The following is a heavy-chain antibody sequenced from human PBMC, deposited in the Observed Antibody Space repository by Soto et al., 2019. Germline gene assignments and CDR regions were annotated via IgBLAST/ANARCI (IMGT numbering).Heavy chain of an antibody. J-gene: IGHJ4*01. CDR1: GYTFTSYD. D-gene: IGHD3-3*01. CDR2: MNPNSGNT. Sequence: ASVKVSCKASGYTFTSYDINWVRQATGQGLEWMGWMNPNSGNTGYAQKFQGRVTMTRNTSISTAYLQWSSLKASDTAIYYCARSFFDNFDYWGHGTLVTVSS. V-gene: IGHV1-8*01. CDR3: ARSFFDNFDY.